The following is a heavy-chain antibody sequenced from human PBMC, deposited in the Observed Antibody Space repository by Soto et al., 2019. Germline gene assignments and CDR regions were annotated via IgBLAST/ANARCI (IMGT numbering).Heavy chain of an antibody. J-gene: IGHJ4*02. CDR1: GFTFSSYA. V-gene: IGHV3-23*01. Sequence: GGSLRLSCAASGFTFSSYAMSWVRQAPGKGLEWVSAISGSGGSTYYADSVKGRFTISRDNSKNTLYLQMNSLRAEDTAVYYCAKDLMRLGIAAIKDYWGQGTLVTVSS. CDR2: ISGSGGST. CDR3: AKDLMRLGIAAIKDY. D-gene: IGHD2-2*02.